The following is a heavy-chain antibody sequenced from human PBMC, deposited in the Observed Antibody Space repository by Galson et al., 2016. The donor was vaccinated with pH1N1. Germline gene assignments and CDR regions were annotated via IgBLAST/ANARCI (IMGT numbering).Heavy chain of an antibody. D-gene: IGHD1-26*01. CDR1: GGSISSGDYY. V-gene: IGHV4-30-4*08. Sequence: TLSLTCTVSGGSISSGDYYWHWIRQPPGKGLEWIGYIFYSGSTYYNPSLQSRGTISLDTSKNQFSLKLSSVTAADTAAYYCARAGIVSGTYYFDYWGRGTLVTVSS. J-gene: IGHJ4*02. CDR3: ARAGIVSGTYYFDY. CDR2: IFYSGST.